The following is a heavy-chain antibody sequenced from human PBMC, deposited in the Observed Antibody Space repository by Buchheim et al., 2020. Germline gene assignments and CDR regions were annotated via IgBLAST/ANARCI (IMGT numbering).Heavy chain of an antibody. CDR3: ARDQAPGKTYYYGSGSYQLDY. CDR2: INPYSGGT. V-gene: IGHV1-2*02. Sequence: QVQLVQSGAEVKKPGASVKVSCKASGYTFTDYYMHWVRQAPGQGLEWMGWINPYSGGTTFAQKFQGRVTMTQGTSLRTAYMELSRLTSDDTAVYYCARDQAPGKTYYYGSGSYQLDYWGQGTL. J-gene: IGHJ4*02. D-gene: IGHD3-10*01. CDR1: GYTFTDYY.